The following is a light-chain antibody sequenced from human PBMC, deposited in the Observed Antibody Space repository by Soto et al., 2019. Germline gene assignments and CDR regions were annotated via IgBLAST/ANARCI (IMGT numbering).Light chain of an antibody. CDR1: QSVSSGY. J-gene: IGKJ4*01. CDR2: SAS. V-gene: IGKV3-20*01. Sequence: EIVLTQSPGTLSLSPGERATLSCRASQSVSSGYLAWYQQKPGQAPRLLIYSASSRATGIPDRFSGSGSGKDFTLTISRLEPEDFAVYYCQQFGNSPLTFGGGTKVDIK. CDR3: QQFGNSPLT.